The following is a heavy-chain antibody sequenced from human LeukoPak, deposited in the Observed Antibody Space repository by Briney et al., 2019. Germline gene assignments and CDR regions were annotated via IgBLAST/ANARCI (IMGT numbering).Heavy chain of an antibody. CDR2: TYYRSKWYN. V-gene: IGHV6-1*01. Sequence: SQTLSLTCAISGDSGSSNSAAWNWVRQSPSRGLEWLGRTYYRSKWYNDYAVSVKSRITINPDTSKNQFSLQLNSVTPEDTAVYYCVRDHGISYWLFDLWGRGTLVTVSS. CDR3: VRDHGISYWLFDL. J-gene: IGHJ2*01. D-gene: IGHD3-3*01. CDR1: GDSGSSNSAA.